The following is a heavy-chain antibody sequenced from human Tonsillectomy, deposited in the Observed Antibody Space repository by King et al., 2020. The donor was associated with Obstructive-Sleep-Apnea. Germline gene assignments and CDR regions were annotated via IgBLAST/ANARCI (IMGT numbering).Heavy chain of an antibody. D-gene: IGHD3-22*01. J-gene: IGHJ3*02. Sequence: VQLVESGGGLVQPGGSLRLSCAASGFTFGSYWMTWVRQAPGRGLEWVANIRQDESQKYYVDSVKGRFTISRDNAKNSLYLQMNSLRADDTAVYYCERDRSYETTGYYYDVFDMWGQGTMVTVSS. CDR3: ERDRSYETTGYYYDVFDM. CDR1: GFTFGSYW. CDR2: IRQDESQK. V-gene: IGHV3-7*03.